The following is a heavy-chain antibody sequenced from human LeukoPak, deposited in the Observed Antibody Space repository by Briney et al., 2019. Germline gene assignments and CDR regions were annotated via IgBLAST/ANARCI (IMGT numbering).Heavy chain of an antibody. CDR3: ATRGKGNWFDP. J-gene: IGHJ5*02. CDR1: GYTFTSYG. D-gene: IGHD5-24*01. V-gene: IGHV1-18*04. CDR2: ISAYNGNT. Sequence: AASLKVSCKASGYTFTSYGNSWVRQAPGQGLEWMGWISAYNGNTNNAQKLQGRVTMTTDTSTSTAYMELRSLRSDDTAVYYCATRGKGNWFDPWGQGNLVSVSS.